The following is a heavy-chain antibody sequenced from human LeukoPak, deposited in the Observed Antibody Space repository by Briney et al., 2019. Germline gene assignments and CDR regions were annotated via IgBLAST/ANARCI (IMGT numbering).Heavy chain of an antibody. V-gene: IGHV3-73*01. D-gene: IGHD2-2*01. Sequence: PGGSLRLSCAASGFTFSGSAMHWVRQASGKGLEWVGHIRSKANSYATAYAASVKGRFTISRDDSKNTAYLQMNSLKTEDTAVYYCTRRGPYCSSTSCYSYYYYMDVWGKGTTVTVSS. CDR2: IRSKANSYAT. CDR3: TRRGPYCSSTSCYSYYYYMDV. CDR1: GFTFSGSA. J-gene: IGHJ6*03.